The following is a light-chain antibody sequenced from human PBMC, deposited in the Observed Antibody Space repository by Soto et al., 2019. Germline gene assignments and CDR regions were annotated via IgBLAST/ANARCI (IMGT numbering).Light chain of an antibody. Sequence: EIVLTQSPGPVSLSPGERATLSCRASQNIDSAFLAWYQQKPGQAPRLPIYRTSNRATGFPDRFSGSGSGTDFTLTIDALEPEDFAVYYCQHSGTSPWTFCQGTKVEVK. CDR2: RTS. V-gene: IGKV3-20*01. J-gene: IGKJ1*01. CDR3: QHSGTSPWT. CDR1: QNIDSAF.